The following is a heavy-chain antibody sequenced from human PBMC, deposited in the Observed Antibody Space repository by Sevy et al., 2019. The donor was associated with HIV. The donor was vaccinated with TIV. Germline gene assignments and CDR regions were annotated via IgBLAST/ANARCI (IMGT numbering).Heavy chain of an antibody. D-gene: IGHD6-19*01. CDR2: IDPSDSYT. V-gene: IGHV5-10-1*01. CDR3: ARHTIAVAGPFDY. Sequence: GESLKISCKGSGYSFTSYWISWVRQMPGKGLEWMGRIDPSDSYTNYSQSFQGHVTISADKSISTAYLQWSSLKASDTAMYYCARHTIAVAGPFDYWGQGTLVTVSS. CDR1: GYSFTSYW. J-gene: IGHJ4*02.